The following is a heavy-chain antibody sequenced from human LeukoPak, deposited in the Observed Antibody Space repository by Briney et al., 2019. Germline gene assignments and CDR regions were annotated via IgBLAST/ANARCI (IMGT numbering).Heavy chain of an antibody. D-gene: IGHD3-22*01. CDR1: GVSISSYY. V-gene: IGHV4-59*12. J-gene: IGHJ4*02. CDR3: ARGQDDTMMPFDY. CDR2: IYYSGST. Sequence: KSSETLSLTCTVSGVSISSYYWSWIRQPPGKGLEWIGYIYYSGSTNYNPSLKSRVTISVDTSKNQFSLKLSSVTAADTAVYYCARGQDDTMMPFDYWGQGTLVTVSS.